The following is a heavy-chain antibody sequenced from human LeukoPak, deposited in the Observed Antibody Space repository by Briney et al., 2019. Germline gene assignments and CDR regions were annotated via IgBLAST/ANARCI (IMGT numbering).Heavy chain of an antibody. Sequence: GGSLRLSCAASGFPFSNYWMHWVRQAPGKGLVWVSRVNSDGSTTNYADSVKGRFTISRDNAENTLYMRMNSLTPEDTAVYYCARGYYSSSRFDSWGQGTLVTVSS. CDR3: ARGYYSSSRFDS. J-gene: IGHJ4*02. CDR1: GFPFSNYW. CDR2: VNSDGSTT. D-gene: IGHD6-13*01. V-gene: IGHV3-74*01.